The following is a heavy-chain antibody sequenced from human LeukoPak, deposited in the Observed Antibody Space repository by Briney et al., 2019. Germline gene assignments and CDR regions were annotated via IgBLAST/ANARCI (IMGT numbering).Heavy chain of an antibody. J-gene: IGHJ4*02. V-gene: IGHV3-30-3*01. D-gene: IGHD6-6*01. CDR3: ASSKSSSAYN. CDR2: ISYGGSNK. CDR1: GFTFSSYA. Sequence: PGGSLRLSCAASGFTFSSYAMHWVRQAPSKGLEWVAVISYGGSNKYYADSVKGRFTISRDNSKNTLYLQMNSLRAEDTAVYYCASSKSSSAYNWGQGTLVTVSS.